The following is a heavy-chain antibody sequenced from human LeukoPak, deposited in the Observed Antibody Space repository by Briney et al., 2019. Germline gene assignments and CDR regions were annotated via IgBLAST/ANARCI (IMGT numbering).Heavy chain of an antibody. J-gene: IGHJ3*02. CDR3: ARDPGDYGDSFLGAFDI. CDR1: GGTFSSYA. CDR2: IIPIFGTA. Sequence: SVKVSCKASGGTFSSYAISWVRQAPGQGLEWMGRIIPIFGTANYAQKFQGRVTITTDESTSTAYMELSSLRSEDTAVYYCARDPGDYGDSFLGAFDIWGQGTMVTVSS. D-gene: IGHD4-17*01. V-gene: IGHV1-69*05.